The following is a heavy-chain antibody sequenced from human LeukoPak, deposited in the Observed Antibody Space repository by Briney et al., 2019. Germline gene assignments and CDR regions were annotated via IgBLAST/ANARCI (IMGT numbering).Heavy chain of an antibody. Sequence: GGSLRLSCAASGFTFSDYGMHWVRQAPGKGLEWVAVTSSDLNVKLYADSVKGRFTISRDNSRSTLYLQMNSLRPEDTAIYYCAREGYYGSGSPPSLYFDYWGQGTLVTVSS. J-gene: IGHJ4*02. D-gene: IGHD3-10*01. CDR1: GFTFSDYG. CDR2: TSSDLNVK. V-gene: IGHV3-30*03. CDR3: AREGYYGSGSPPSLYFDY.